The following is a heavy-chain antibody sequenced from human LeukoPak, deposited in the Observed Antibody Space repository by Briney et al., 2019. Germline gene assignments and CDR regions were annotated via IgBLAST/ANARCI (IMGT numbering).Heavy chain of an antibody. D-gene: IGHD6-19*01. CDR1: GYTFTSYG. V-gene: IGHV1-18*01. CDR3: AREEVTVAVHYFDY. J-gene: IGHJ4*02. Sequence: ASVKVSCKASGYTFTSYGISWVRQAPGQGLEWMGWISAYNGSTNYAQKLQGRVTMTTDTSTSTAYMELRSLRSDDTAVYYCAREEVTVAVHYFDYWGQGTLVTVSS. CDR2: ISAYNGST.